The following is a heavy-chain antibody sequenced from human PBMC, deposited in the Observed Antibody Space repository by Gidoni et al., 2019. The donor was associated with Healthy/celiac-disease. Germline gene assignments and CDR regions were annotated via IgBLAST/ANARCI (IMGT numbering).Heavy chain of an antibody. D-gene: IGHD3-3*01. CDR2: ISGSGGST. CDR1: GFPFSRYA. J-gene: IGHJ4*02. Sequence: EVQLLESGGGLVQRGGSLRLSCAASGFPFSRYAMRWVRQAQGKGLEWVSAISGSGGSTYYADSVKGRFTISRDNSKNTLYLQMNSLRAEDTAVYYCAKDKDFWSGYYTLFDYWGQGTLVTVSS. CDR3: AKDKDFWSGYYTLFDY. V-gene: IGHV3-23*01.